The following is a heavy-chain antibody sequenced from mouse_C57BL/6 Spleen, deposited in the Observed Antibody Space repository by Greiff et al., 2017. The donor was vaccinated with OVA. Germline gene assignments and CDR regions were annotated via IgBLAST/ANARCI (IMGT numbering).Heavy chain of an antibody. D-gene: IGHD1-1*01. J-gene: IGHJ3*01. CDR2: ISYDGSN. Sequence: DVQLQESGPGLVKPSQSLSLTCSVTGYSITSGYYWNWIRQFPGNKLEWMGYISYDGSNNYNPSLKNRISITRDTSKNQFFLKLNSVTTEDTATYYCARDGYGSSPWYWGQGTLVTVSA. V-gene: IGHV3-6*01. CDR3: ARDGYGSSPWY. CDR1: GYSITSGYY.